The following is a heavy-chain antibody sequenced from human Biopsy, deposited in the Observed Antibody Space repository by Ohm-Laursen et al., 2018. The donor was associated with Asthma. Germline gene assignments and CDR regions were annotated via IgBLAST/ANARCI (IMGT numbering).Heavy chain of an antibody. Sequence: SLRLSCAASGTHFGSYNMHWARQAPGKGLEWVEVISKDASTQDYADSVKGRFTMARDNSKNTLDLQMNSLREEDTAVYYCVRDGTDDAFDIWGQGTVVSVSS. D-gene: IGHD1-1*01. CDR3: VRDGTDDAFDI. V-gene: IGHV3-30*01. J-gene: IGHJ3*02. CDR1: GTHFGSYN. CDR2: ISKDASTQ.